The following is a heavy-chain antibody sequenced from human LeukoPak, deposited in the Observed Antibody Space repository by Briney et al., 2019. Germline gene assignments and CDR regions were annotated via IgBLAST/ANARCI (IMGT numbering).Heavy chain of an antibody. CDR1: GFTFSSYA. J-gene: IGHJ4*02. Sequence: GSLRLSCAASGFTFSSYAMSWVRQAPGKGLEWVAVISYDGSNKYYADSVKGRFTISRDNSKNTLYLQMNSLRAEDTAVYYCAKERLWFGELSYWGQGTLVTVSS. V-gene: IGHV3-30*18. CDR2: ISYDGSNK. CDR3: AKERLWFGELSY. D-gene: IGHD3-10*01.